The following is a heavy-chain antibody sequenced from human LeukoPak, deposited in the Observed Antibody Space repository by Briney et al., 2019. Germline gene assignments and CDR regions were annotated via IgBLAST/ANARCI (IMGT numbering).Heavy chain of an antibody. J-gene: IGHJ4*02. CDR2: IYHSGST. D-gene: IGHD1-26*01. Sequence: PSETLSLTCAVSGGSISSGGYSWSWIRQPPGKGLEWIGYIYHSGSTYYNPSLKSRVTISVDRSKNQFSLKLSSVTAADTAVYYCARATVGATFFDYWGQGTLVTVSS. CDR1: GGSISSGGYS. V-gene: IGHV4-30-2*01. CDR3: ARATVGATFFDY.